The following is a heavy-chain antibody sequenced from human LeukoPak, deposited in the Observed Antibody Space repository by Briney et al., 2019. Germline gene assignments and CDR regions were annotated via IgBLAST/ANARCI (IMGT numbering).Heavy chain of an antibody. D-gene: IGHD6-13*01. CDR1: GFHFGSYG. J-gene: IGHJ4*02. V-gene: IGHV3-30*03. CDR2: ISHEGSQA. Sequence: QPGGSLRLSCAASGFHFGSYGIHWVRQAPGKGLEWVAVISHEGSQAYYADSVRGRFTFSRDNSKNMVYLQMNSLRAEDTAVYYCARDPRGSSWYFDYWGQGTLVTVSS. CDR3: ARDPRGSSWYFDY.